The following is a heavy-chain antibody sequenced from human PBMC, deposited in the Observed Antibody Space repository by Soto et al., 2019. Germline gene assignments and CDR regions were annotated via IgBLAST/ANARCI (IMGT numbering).Heavy chain of an antibody. D-gene: IGHD2-2*01. J-gene: IGHJ4*02. Sequence: EEQLVESGGGLVQPGGSLRLSCVGSGFAFSNYSMNWVRQAPGKGLEWVSYIRSSGSPTYYAGSVKGRFTISRDNANKSLYLQMNSLRAEDTAVYYCARMTSSLSPGRWGQGTLVTVSS. CDR2: IRSSGSPT. V-gene: IGHV3-48*01. CDR1: GFAFSNYS. CDR3: ARMTSSLSPGR.